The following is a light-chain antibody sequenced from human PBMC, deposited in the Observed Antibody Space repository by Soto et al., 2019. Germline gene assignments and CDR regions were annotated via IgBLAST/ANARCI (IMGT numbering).Light chain of an antibody. CDR1: SFNIGNNY. Sequence: QSVLTQPPSVSAAPGQKVTISCSGSSFNIGNNYVSWFQQLPGTAPKLLIYDSNKRPSGIPDRFSGSKSGTSATLDITGLQTGDEADYYCATWDSRLTGAVFGGGPKLTVL. CDR3: ATWDSRLTGAV. CDR2: DSN. V-gene: IGLV1-51*01. J-gene: IGLJ2*01.